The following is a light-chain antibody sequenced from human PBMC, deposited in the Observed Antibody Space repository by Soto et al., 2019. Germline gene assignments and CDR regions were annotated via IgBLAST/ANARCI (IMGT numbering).Light chain of an antibody. V-gene: IGKV4-1*01. CDR3: QQYYSTPPS. CDR1: QSVLYSSNNENC. J-gene: IGKJ3*01. CDR2: WAS. Sequence: DIVMTQSPDSLAVSLGERATINCKSSQSVLYSSNNENCLAWYQQRPRQPPKLLIYWASTRESGVPDRFSGSGSGTDFTLTLSSLQADDVAVYYCQQYYSTPPSFGPGTKVDIK.